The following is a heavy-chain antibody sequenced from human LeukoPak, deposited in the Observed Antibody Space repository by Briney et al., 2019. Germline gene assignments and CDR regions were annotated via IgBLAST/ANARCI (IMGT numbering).Heavy chain of an antibody. CDR1: GGSFSGYY. J-gene: IGHJ5*02. CDR2: INHSGST. V-gene: IGHV4-34*01. CDR3: ARATGGAARLRWFDP. Sequence: TSETLSLTCAVYGGSFSGYYWSWIRQPPGKGLEWIGEINHSGSTNYNPSLKSRVTISVDTSENQFSLKLSSVTAADTAVYYCARATGGAARLRWFDPWGQGTLVAVSS. D-gene: IGHD6-6*01.